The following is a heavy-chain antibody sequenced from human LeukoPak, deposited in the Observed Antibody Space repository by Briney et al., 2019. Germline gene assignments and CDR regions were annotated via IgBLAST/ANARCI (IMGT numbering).Heavy chain of an antibody. J-gene: IGHJ4*02. CDR1: GGSISSGSHY. D-gene: IGHD3-10*01. CDR3: ARDREVYGSGSYYSHLDY. Sequence: SETLSLTCTVSGGSISSGSHYWSWIRQPAGKGLEWIGRICTSGSTNYNPSLKSRVTISIDTSKHQFSLKLSSVTAADTAVYYCARDREVYGSGSYYSHLDYWGQGTLVTVSS. CDR2: ICTSGST. V-gene: IGHV4-61*02.